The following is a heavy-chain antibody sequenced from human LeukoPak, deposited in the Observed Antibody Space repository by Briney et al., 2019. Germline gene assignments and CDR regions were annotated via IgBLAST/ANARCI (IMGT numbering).Heavy chain of an antibody. V-gene: IGHV1-2*02. CDR1: GYVFIGYY. D-gene: IGHD2-15*01. CDR3: ARDRSYCSGGSCYGGFDY. CDR2: INTNSGGT. Sequence: ASVKVSCKASGYVFIGYYMNWMRQAPGQGLEWMGWINTNSGGTRYAQKFQGRVTITRDTSTSTVYMELSRLRSDDTAVYYCARDRSYCSGGSCYGGFDYWGLGTLVTVSS. J-gene: IGHJ4*02.